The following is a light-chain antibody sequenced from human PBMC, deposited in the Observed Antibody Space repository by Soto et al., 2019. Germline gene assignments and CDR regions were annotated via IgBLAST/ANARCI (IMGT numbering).Light chain of an antibody. CDR3: QQYNNWPPIT. J-gene: IGKJ3*01. CDR1: QSVSSN. Sequence: IVMTQSPATLSVSPGERATLSCRASQSVSSNLAWYQHKPGQAPRLLIYDASTRATDIPVRFSGSGSGTEFTLTINSLQSEDFAVYYCQQYNNWPPITFGPGTKVDIK. CDR2: DAS. V-gene: IGKV3-15*01.